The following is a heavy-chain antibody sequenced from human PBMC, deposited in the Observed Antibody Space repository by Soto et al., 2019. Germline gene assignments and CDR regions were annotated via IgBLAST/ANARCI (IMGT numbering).Heavy chain of an antibody. V-gene: IGHV3-21*04. CDR3: AKDQSTYYYGAGNHGVCFDY. J-gene: IGHJ4*02. CDR2: ISSSSSSSYI. CDR1: GFPFISYS. D-gene: IGHD3-10*01. Sequence: PGGSLRLSCAASGFPFISYSMSWLRQAPGKGLEWVSSISSSSSSSYIYYADSVKGRFTISRDNAKNTLYVQMNSLRAEDTAVYYCAKDQSTYYYGAGNHGVCFDYWGQGTLVTVSS.